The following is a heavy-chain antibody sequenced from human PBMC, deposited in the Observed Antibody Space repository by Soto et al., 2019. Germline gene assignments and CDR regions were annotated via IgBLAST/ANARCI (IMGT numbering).Heavy chain of an antibody. CDR2: IYSGGST. CDR3: AQWTYYDSSDAFDI. D-gene: IGHD3-22*01. V-gene: IGHV3-53*02. CDR1: GFTVSSNY. J-gene: IGHJ3*02. Sequence: EVQLVETGGGLIQPGGSLRLSCAASGFTVSSNYMSWVRQAPGKGLEWVSVIYSGGSTYYADSVKGRFTISRDNSKNTLYLQMNSLIAEDTAVYYCAQWTYYDSSDAFDIWGQGTMVTVSS.